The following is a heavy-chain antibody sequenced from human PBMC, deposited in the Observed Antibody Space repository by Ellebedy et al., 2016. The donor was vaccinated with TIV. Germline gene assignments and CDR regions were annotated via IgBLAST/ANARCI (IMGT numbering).Heavy chain of an antibody. CDR1: GYSFTNYW. CDR3: ARHGYSYGNAFDV. CDR2: INPGDSDT. Sequence: PGGSLRLSCKGSGYSFTNYWIGWVRQMPGKGLEWMGIINPGDSDTRYSPSVQGQVTISVDKSISAAHLQWSSLKASDTAIYYCARHGYSYGNAFDVWGQGTKVTVSS. V-gene: IGHV5-51*01. J-gene: IGHJ3*01. D-gene: IGHD5-18*01.